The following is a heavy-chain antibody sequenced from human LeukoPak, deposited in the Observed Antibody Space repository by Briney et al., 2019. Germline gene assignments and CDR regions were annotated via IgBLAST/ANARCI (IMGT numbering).Heavy chain of an antibody. D-gene: IGHD4-23*01. CDR3: ARALGGPRVYYFDY. CDR1: GFTFSSYS. J-gene: IGHJ4*02. Sequence: GGSLRLSCAASGFTFSSYSMNGVREAPGKGLEWVSSISSSSSYIYYADSVKGRFTISRDNAKNSLYLQMNSLRAEDTAVYYCARALGGPRVYYFDYWGQGALVTVSS. CDR2: ISSSSSYI. V-gene: IGHV3-21*01.